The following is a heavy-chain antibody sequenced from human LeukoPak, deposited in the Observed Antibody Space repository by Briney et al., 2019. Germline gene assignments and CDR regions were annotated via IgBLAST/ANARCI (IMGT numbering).Heavy chain of an antibody. CDR3: ARNRRLGGKNCSGGSCRTYYYYGMDV. Sequence: KPSETLSLTCAVYGGSFSGYYWSWIRQPPGKGLKWIGEINHSGSTNYNPSLKSRVTISVDTSKNQFSLKLSSVTAADTAVYYCARNRRLGGKNCSGGSCRTYYYYGMDVWGQGTTVTVSS. V-gene: IGHV4-34*01. J-gene: IGHJ6*02. CDR2: INHSGST. D-gene: IGHD2-15*01. CDR1: GGSFSGYY.